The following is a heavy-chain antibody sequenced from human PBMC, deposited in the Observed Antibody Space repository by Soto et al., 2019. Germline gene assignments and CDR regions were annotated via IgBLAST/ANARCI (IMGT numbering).Heavy chain of an antibody. CDR2: INPSGGST. Sequence: GASVKVSFKASGYTFTSYYMHWLRQAPGQGLEWMGIINPSGGSTSYAQKFQGRVTMTRDTSTSTVYMELSSLRSEDTAVYYCARGYCSGGSCYSQKAKHNSRDNWFDPWGQGTLVTVSS. J-gene: IGHJ5*02. CDR1: GYTFTSYY. D-gene: IGHD2-15*01. CDR3: ARGYCSGGSCYSQKAKHNSRDNWFDP. V-gene: IGHV1-46*01.